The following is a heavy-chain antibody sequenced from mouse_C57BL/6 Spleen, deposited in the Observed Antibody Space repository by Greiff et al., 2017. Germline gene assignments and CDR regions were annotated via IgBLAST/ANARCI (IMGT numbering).Heavy chain of an antibody. CDR2: INPYNGDT. J-gene: IGHJ4*01. CDR3: ARTVVGYAMDY. D-gene: IGHD1-1*01. V-gene: IGHV1-20*01. CDR1: GYSFTGYF. Sequence: VQLQQSGPELVKPGDSVKISCKASGYSFTGYFMNWVMQSHGKSLEWIGRINPYNGDTFYNQKFKGKATLTVDKSSSTAHMELRSLTSEDSAVYYCARTVVGYAMDYWGQGTSVTVSS.